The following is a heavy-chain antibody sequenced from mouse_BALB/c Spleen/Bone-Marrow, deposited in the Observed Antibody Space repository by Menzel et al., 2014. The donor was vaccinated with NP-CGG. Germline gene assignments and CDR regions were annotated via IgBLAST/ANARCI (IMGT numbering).Heavy chain of an antibody. Sequence: EVKLVESGAELVKPGASVKLSCTASGFNIKDTYMHWVKQRPEQGLEWIGRIDPANGNTKYDPKFQGRATVTADTSSSTAYLQLSSLTSEDTAVYYCARYYYRTMDYWGQGTSVTVSS. V-gene: IGHV14-3*02. CDR2: IDPANGNT. J-gene: IGHJ4*01. CDR3: ARYYYRTMDY. D-gene: IGHD1-1*01. CDR1: GFNIKDTY.